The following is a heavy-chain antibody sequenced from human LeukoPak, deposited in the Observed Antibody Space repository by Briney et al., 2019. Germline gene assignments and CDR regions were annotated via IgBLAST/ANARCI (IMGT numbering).Heavy chain of an antibody. J-gene: IGHJ4*02. CDR3: ARTPGN. CDR2: IYFSGST. D-gene: IGHD2-15*01. Sequence: PSETLSLTCTVSGGSISTYYWSWIRQPPGKGLEWIGYIYFSGSTDYNPSLKSRVTMSVDTSKNQFSLNLTSVTAADTAVYYCARTPGNWGQGTLVTVSS. CDR1: GGSISTYY. V-gene: IGHV4-59*12.